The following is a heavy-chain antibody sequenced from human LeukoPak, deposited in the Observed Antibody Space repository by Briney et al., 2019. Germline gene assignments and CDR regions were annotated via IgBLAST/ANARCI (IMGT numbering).Heavy chain of an antibody. Sequence: GGSLRVSCAASGFTFTNAWMSWVRQAPGKGLEWVGRIKSKGDGETIDNAAPVKGRFTMSRDDSKATLYLQMNSLKAEDTAVYYCTTALGVTMIRGVIVYWGQGALVTVSS. J-gene: IGHJ4*02. CDR3: TTALGVTMIRGVIVY. CDR2: IKSKGDGETI. CDR1: GFTFTNAW. D-gene: IGHD3-10*01. V-gene: IGHV3-15*01.